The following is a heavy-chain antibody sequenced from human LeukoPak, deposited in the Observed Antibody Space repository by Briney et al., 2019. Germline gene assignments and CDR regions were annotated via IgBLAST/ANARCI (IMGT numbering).Heavy chain of an antibody. V-gene: IGHV3-23*01. CDR2: IRGGGGT. CDR1: GFSFTEYA. D-gene: IGHD1-1*01. Sequence: GGSLRLSCAASGFSFTEYAMSWVRQAPARGPEWVSSIRGGGGTFYSDSVKGRFTLSRDDSRNTVYLQLNNLRVEDTAIYFCAKANWVSNADAVWWGQGTQVTVSS. J-gene: IGHJ4*02. CDR3: AKANWVSNADAVW.